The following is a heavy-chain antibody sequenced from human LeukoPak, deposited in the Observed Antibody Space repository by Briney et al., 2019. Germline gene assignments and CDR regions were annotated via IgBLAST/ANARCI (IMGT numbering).Heavy chain of an antibody. CDR2: IKSKKDGETT. Sequence: GGSLRLSCAASGFTFSTYAFHWVRQAPGNGLEWVGRIKSKKDGETTDYAAPVKGRFTISRDDSKNTLYLQMNSLKTEDTAAYYCTTLGVLDLPWGQGTLVTVSS. D-gene: IGHD3-3*01. V-gene: IGHV3-15*01. J-gene: IGHJ4*02. CDR3: TTLGVLDLP. CDR1: GFTFSTYA.